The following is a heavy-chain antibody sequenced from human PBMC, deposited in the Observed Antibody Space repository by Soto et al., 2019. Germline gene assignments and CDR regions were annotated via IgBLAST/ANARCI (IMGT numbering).Heavy chain of an antibody. V-gene: IGHV1-3*01. CDR2: INAGNGNT. CDR3: ARDRYSSSWYVGAFDY. D-gene: IGHD6-13*01. CDR1: GNTFTSYS. J-gene: IGHJ4*02. Sequence: QVQLVQSGAEVKKPGASVKVSCKASGNTFTSYSDCWVRQAPGQGLEWMGWINAGNGNTRYSQKFQDRVTITRDTSASTVYMELSSLRSEDTAVYYCARDRYSSSWYVGAFDYWGQGTLVTVSS.